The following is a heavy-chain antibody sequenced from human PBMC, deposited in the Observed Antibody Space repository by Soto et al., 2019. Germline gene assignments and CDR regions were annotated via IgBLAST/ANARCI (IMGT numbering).Heavy chain of an antibody. D-gene: IGHD3-3*01. V-gene: IGHV3-30*03. CDR3: ARGGVEYYYYGVDV. J-gene: IGHJ6*02. CDR1: GFTFSSYG. CDR2: ISHDGRNQ. Sequence: QVQLVESGGGVVQPGRSLRLSCAASGFTFSSYGMHWVRQAPGKGLEWVAVISHDGRNQYYADSVKGRFTISRDNSKNTLYLQMNSLRAEDTAVYYCARGGVEYYYYGVDVWGQGTTVTVSS.